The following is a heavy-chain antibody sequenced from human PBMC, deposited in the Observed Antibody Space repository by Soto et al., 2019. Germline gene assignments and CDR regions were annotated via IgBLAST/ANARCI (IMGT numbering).Heavy chain of an antibody. CDR3: ARDSGYSYGPFDY. D-gene: IGHD5-18*01. J-gene: IGHJ4*02. CDR2: ISSSSSTI. CDR1: GFTFSSYS. V-gene: IGHV3-48*01. Sequence: EVQLVESGGGLVQPGGSLRLSCAASGFTFSSYSMNWVRQAPGKGLEWVSYISSSSSTIYYADSVKGRFTISRDNAKNSLSLQMTSLRAEDTAVYYCARDSGYSYGPFDYWGQGPLVTVSS.